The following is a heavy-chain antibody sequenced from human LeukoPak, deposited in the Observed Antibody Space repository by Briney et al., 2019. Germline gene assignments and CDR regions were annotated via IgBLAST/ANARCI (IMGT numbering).Heavy chain of an antibody. Sequence: ASVKVSCKASGGTFSSYAISWVRQAPGQGLEWVGGIIPIFGTANYAQKFQGRVTITADESTSTACMELSSLRSEDTAVYYCARDIGPSTDAFDIWGQGTMVTVSS. CDR2: IIPIFGTA. CDR3: ARDIGPSTDAFDI. D-gene: IGHD3-16*01. CDR1: GGTFSSYA. V-gene: IGHV1-69*13. J-gene: IGHJ3*02.